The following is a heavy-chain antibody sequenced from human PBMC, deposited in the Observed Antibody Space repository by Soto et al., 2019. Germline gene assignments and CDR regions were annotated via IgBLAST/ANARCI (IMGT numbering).Heavy chain of an antibody. CDR1: GYTFTSYD. V-gene: IGHV1-8*01. Sequence: ASVKVSCKASGYTFTSYDINWVRQATGQGLEWMGWMNPNSGNTGYAQKFQGRVTMTRNTSISTAYMELSSLRSEDTAVYYCARGRWGSGSYAFDILGQGTMVTVSS. CDR3: ARGRWGSGSYAFDI. CDR2: MNPNSGNT. D-gene: IGHD3-10*01. J-gene: IGHJ3*02.